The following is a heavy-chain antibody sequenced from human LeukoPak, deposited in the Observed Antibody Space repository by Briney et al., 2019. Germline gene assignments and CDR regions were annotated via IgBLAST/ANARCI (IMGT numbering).Heavy chain of an antibody. Sequence: ASVTVSCTASGYTFTSYGISWVRQAPGQGLEWMGWISAYNGNTNYAQKLQDRVTMTPDTYTSTAYMELRSLRSDDSAVYYCARDLDTIVVVPAAILYYYYGIDVGGQGTTVTVSS. CDR3: ARDLDTIVVVPAAILYYYYGIDV. CDR1: GYTFTSYG. V-gene: IGHV1-18*01. D-gene: IGHD2-2*01. CDR2: ISAYNGNT. J-gene: IGHJ6*02.